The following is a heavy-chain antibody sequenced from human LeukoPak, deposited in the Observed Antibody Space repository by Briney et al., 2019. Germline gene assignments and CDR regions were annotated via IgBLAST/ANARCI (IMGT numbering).Heavy chain of an antibody. J-gene: IGHJ4*02. CDR2: IYYSGNT. CDR1: CGSISSYY. V-gene: IGHV4-59*01. Sequence: SETLSLTCTVSCGSISSYYWSWIRQPPGKGLEWIGYIYYSGNTNYNPSLKSRVTISVDTSKNQISLKLNSVTAADTAVYYCARRRYNSSWYFDYWGPGTLVTVSS. CDR3: ARRRYNSSWYFDY. D-gene: IGHD6-13*01.